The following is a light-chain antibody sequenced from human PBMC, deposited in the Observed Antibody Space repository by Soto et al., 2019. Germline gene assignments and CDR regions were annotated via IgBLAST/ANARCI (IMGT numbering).Light chain of an antibody. CDR2: EVS. CDR3: SSFADGFNVV. J-gene: IGLJ2*01. CDR1: SSDVGGYNY. Sequence: QSALTQPASVSGSPGQSITISCTGTSSDVGGYNYVSWYQQHPGKAPKLMIYEVSNRPSEIPARFSASKSGNTASLIVSGLQPEDEAEYFCSSFADGFNVVFGGGTKVTVL. V-gene: IGLV2-8*01.